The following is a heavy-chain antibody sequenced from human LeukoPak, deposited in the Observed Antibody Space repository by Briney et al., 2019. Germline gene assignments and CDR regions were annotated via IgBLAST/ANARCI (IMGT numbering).Heavy chain of an antibody. V-gene: IGHV3-48*03. J-gene: IGHJ4*02. D-gene: IGHD3-10*01. CDR1: GFTFSSYE. CDR2: ISSSGSTI. Sequence: GGSLRLSCAASGFTFSSYEMNWVRQAPGKGLEWVSYISSSGSTIYYADSVKGRFTISRDNAKNSLYLQMNSLRAEDTAVYYCARGLWFGELSTIGFDYWGLGTLVTVSS. CDR3: ARGLWFGELSTIGFDY.